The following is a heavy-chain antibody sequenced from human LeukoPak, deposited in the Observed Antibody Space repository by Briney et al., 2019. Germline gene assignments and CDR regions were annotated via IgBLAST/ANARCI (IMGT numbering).Heavy chain of an antibody. CDR1: GYTFTGYY. J-gene: IGHJ1*01. D-gene: IGHD2-15*01. CDR2: INPNSGGT. CDR3: ARETVVVVAATRTQYFQH. V-gene: IGHV1-2*02. Sequence: ASVKVSCKASGYTFTGYYMHWVRQAPGQGLEWMGWINPNSGGTNYAQKFQGRVTMTRDTSISTAYMELSRLRSDDTAVYYCARETVVVVAATRTQYFQHWGQGTLVTVSS.